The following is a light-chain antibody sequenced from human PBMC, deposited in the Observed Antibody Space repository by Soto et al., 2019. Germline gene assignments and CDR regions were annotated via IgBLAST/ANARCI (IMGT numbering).Light chain of an antibody. J-gene: IGLJ2*01. CDR2: FSH. CDR3: ASWDDRKNVVL. Sequence: QSVLTQPPSASGTPGQTVTISCSGGISNIGTNSIAWYQHLPGTAPKLLIYFSHQRPLGVPDRFSGCRSGTSGSLVISGLQSEDEGEYFWASWDDRKNVVLFGGGTKLTV. V-gene: IGLV1-44*01. CDR1: ISNIGTNS.